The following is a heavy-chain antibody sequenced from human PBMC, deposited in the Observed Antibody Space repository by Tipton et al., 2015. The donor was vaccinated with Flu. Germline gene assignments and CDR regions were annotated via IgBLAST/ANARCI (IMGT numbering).Heavy chain of an antibody. CDR3: ARYAANWGVLDV. V-gene: IGHV4-30-4*01. D-gene: IGHD7-27*01. CDR2: IYSRGAS. Sequence: TLSLTCTVSGDSMNSDDYYWSWIRQPPGKGLEWIGYIYSRGASYHNPSLKSRVTTSIDTPKTQFSLQLSSVTAADTATYYCARYAANWGVLDVWGQGTLVTVSS. J-gene: IGHJ3*01. CDR1: GDSMNSDDYY.